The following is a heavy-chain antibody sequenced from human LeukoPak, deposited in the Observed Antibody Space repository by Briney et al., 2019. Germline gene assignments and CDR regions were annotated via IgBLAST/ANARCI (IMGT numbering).Heavy chain of an antibody. Sequence: ASVKVSCKASGYTFTSYYMHWVRQAPGQGLEWMGIINPSGGSTSYAQKFQGRVTMTRDMSTSTVYMELSSLRSEDMAVYYCARGRDGYNYYYYYYYMDVWGKGTTVTVSS. CDR3: ARGRDGYNYYYYYYYMDV. V-gene: IGHV1-46*01. J-gene: IGHJ6*03. CDR1: GYTFTSYY. CDR2: INPSGGST. D-gene: IGHD5-24*01.